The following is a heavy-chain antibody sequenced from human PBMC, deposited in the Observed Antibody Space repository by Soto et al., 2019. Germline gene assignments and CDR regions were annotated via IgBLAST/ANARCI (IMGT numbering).Heavy chain of an antibody. CDR3: TSLYYGH. D-gene: IGHD4-17*01. CDR1: EFTFANAW. Sequence: EVQLVESGGDLVKPGGSLRLSCAASEFTFANAWISWVRPAPGKGLEWVGRIKSKADGGTTDYAAPVKGRFTISRDESQNTLYLQMNSLKTEDTAVYYCTSLYYGHWGQGTLVTVSS. CDR2: IKSKADGGTT. V-gene: IGHV3-15*01. J-gene: IGHJ4*02.